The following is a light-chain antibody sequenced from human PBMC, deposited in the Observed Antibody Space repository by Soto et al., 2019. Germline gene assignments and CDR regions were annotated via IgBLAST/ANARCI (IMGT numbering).Light chain of an antibody. CDR3: QAYDYSLTASV. CDR2: GNR. CDR1: SSNLGAGYD. Sequence: QAVLTQPPSVCGAPGQRVTLSYTGNSSNLGAGYDVHWYQQLPGAAPKLVIFGNRNRPSGVPERFSGSKSGTSASLAITGLQAEDEADYYCQAYDYSLTASVFGGGTQLTVL. J-gene: IGLJ3*02. V-gene: IGLV1-40*01.